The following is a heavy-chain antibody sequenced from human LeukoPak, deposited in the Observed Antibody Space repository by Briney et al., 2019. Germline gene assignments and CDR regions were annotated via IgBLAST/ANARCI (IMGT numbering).Heavy chain of an antibody. D-gene: IGHD2-2*01. CDR1: GYSFTSYW. J-gene: IGHJ3*02. Sequence: GESLQISCKGSGYSFTSYWIGWVRQMPGKGLEWMGIIYPGDSDTRYSPSFQGQVTISADKSISTAYLQWSSLKASDTAMYYCARTGYCSSTSCYEYAFDIWGQGTMVTVSS. V-gene: IGHV5-51*01. CDR2: IYPGDSDT. CDR3: ARTGYCSSTSCYEYAFDI.